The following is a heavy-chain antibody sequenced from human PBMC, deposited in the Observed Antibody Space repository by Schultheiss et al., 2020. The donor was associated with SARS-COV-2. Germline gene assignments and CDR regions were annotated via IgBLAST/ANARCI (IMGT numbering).Heavy chain of an antibody. J-gene: IGHJ5*02. CDR1: GYTFTGYY. Sequence: ASVKVSCKASGYTFTGYYMHWVRQAPGQGLEWMGIINPSGGSTSYAQKFQGRVTMTRDTSTSTVYMELSSLRSEDTAVYYCARKRRIKVEVVATNWFDPWGQGKLVTGSS. CDR2: INPSGGST. V-gene: IGHV1-46*01. D-gene: IGHD2-15*01. CDR3: ARKRRIKVEVVATNWFDP.